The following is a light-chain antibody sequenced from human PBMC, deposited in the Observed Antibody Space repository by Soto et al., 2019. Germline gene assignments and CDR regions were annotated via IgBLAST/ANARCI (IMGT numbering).Light chain of an antibody. CDR2: AAS. Sequence: DSQMTQSPSSLYESVGDRVNITCRASQGISNYLDWYQQKPGKVPKLLIYAASTLQSGVPSRFSGSGSGTDFTLTISSLPPEDVATYYCQKYNSAPQLTFGGGTKGEIK. J-gene: IGKJ4*01. CDR3: QKYNSAPQLT. V-gene: IGKV1-27*01. CDR1: QGISNY.